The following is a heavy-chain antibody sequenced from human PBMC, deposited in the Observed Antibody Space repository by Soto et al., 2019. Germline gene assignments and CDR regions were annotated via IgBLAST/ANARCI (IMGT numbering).Heavy chain of an antibody. CDR3: AKEGALGLYYFDY. CDR1: GVTLCSCV. J-gene: IGHJ4*02. Sequence: AGGAPRHSLGAPGVTLCSCVNSWGRQAPGKGLEWVSTISAGGSSTYYADSVKGRFTISRDNSKNTLYLQMNSLRPEDTAVYYCAKEGALGLYYFDYWGQGTLVTVSS. V-gene: IGHV3-23*01. D-gene: IGHD3-10*01. CDR2: ISAGGSST.